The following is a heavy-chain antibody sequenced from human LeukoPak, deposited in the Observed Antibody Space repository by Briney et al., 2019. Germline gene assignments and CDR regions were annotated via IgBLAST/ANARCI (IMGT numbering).Heavy chain of an antibody. V-gene: IGHV3-21*04. CDR3: VRVRGTYRPIDY. D-gene: IGHD1-26*01. J-gene: IGHJ4*02. Sequence: PGGSLRLSCAASAFSLNAYNMNWVRQAPGKGLEWVSSISYTGTYIYYADSVKGRFTISRDNAQNSLYLQMNSLRAEDTAIYYCVRVRGTYRPIDYWGQGTLVTVSS. CDR1: AFSLNAYN. CDR2: ISYTGTYI.